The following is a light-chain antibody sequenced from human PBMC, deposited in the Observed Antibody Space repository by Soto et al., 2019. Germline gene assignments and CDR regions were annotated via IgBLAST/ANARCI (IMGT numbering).Light chain of an antibody. Sequence: EIVMTQSPVTLSVSPGERATLSCRASQSVTNSYLAWYQQKPGQAPRPLIFGASTRAAGIPARFSGSGSGTEFTLTISSLRSEDFAVYYCQQYNNWPRTFGQGTKVDIK. CDR3: QQYNNWPRT. V-gene: IGKV3-15*01. CDR1: QSVTNSY. J-gene: IGKJ1*01. CDR2: GAS.